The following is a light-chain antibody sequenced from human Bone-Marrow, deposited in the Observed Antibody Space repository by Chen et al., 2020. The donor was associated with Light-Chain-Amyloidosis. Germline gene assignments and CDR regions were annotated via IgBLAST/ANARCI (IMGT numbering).Light chain of an antibody. CDR1: QTISSNY. J-gene: IGKJ4*01. CDR3: QQYGTSPLT. Sequence: EIVLTQSPGTLSLSPGEGANLSCRASQTISSNYLTWYQQKFGQAPRLLIYGSSSRATGIPDRFTGSGSGTDCTLTINRLAPEDFAMDYCQQYGTSPLTFGGGTKVEIK. CDR2: GSS. V-gene: IGKV3-20*01.